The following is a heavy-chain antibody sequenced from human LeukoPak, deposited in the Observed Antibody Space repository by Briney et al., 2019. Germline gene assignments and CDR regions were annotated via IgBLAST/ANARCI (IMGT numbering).Heavy chain of an antibody. Sequence: PSETLSLTCTVSGYSISSGYYWGWIRQPPGKGLEWIGSNYHSGSTYYNPSLKSRVTISVDTSKSQFSLKLSSVTAADTAVYYCARVGTITIFGVVIANWFDPWGQGTLVTVSS. V-gene: IGHV4-38-2*02. CDR1: GYSISSGYY. CDR3: ARVGTITIFGVVIANWFDP. D-gene: IGHD3-3*01. J-gene: IGHJ5*02. CDR2: NYHSGST.